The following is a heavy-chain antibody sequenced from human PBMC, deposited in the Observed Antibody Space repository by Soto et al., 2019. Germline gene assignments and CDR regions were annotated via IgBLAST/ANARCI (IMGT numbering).Heavy chain of an antibody. CDR1: GFTFSSYA. CDR3: AKAGIVGATNYFDY. V-gene: IGHV3-23*01. CDR2: ISGSGGST. J-gene: IGHJ4*02. Sequence: PGESLKISCAASGFTFSSYAMSWVRQAPGKGLEWVSAISGSGGSTYYADSVKGRFTISRDNSKNTLYLQMNSLRAEDTAVYYCAKAGIVGATNYFDYWGQGTLVTVSS. D-gene: IGHD1-26*01.